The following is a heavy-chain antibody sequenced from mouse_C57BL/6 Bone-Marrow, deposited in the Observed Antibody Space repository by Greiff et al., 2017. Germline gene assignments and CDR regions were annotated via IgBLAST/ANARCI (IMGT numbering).Heavy chain of an antibody. D-gene: IGHD4-1*01. V-gene: IGHV1-47*01. CDR3: ARLNWDVGYFDY. J-gene: IGHJ2*01. CDR2: FHPYNDDT. Sequence: VQLQQSGAELVKPGASVKMSCKASGYTFTTYPIEWMKQNHGQSLEWIGNFHPYNDDTKYNEKFKGKATLTVEKSSSTVYLELSRLTSDDSAVYYCARLNWDVGYFDYWGQGTTLTVSS. CDR1: GYTFTTYP.